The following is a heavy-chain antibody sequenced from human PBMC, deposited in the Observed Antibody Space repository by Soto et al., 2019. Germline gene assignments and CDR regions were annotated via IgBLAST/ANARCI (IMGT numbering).Heavy chain of an antibody. CDR2: IIPLFGTA. V-gene: IGHV1-69*12. D-gene: IGHD2-2*01. J-gene: IGHJ5*02. CDR1: GGTFSSQA. CDR3: ATGGDIVLVPTAISWFDP. Sequence: QVQLVQSGAEVKKPGSSVKVSCKASGGTFSSQAISWVRQAPGQGLEWMGGIIPLFGTANNAQKFQVRITITEDESTSTAYMELSSLRSEDTAVYYCATGGDIVLVPTAISWFDPWGQGTLVTVSS.